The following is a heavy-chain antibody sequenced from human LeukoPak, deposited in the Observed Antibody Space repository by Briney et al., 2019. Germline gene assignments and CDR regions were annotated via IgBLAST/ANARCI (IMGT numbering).Heavy chain of an antibody. CDR1: GYTFTSYD. V-gene: IGHV1-8*01. Sequence: ASVKVSCKASGYTFTSYDINWVRQATGQGLEWMGWMNPNSGNTGYAQKFQGRVTMTRNTSISTAYVELSSLRSEDTAVYYCARVSESYDAFDIWGQGTMVTVSS. CDR3: ARVSESYDAFDI. J-gene: IGHJ3*02. D-gene: IGHD3-10*01. CDR2: MNPNSGNT.